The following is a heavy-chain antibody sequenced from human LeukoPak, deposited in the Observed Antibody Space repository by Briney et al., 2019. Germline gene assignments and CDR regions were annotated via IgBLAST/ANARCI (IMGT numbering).Heavy chain of an antibody. CDR1: GYSFTSYW. D-gene: IGHD3-10*01. CDR3: ARLGSEATMVRRLYYYYYYMDV. J-gene: IGHJ6*03. V-gene: IGHV5-51*01. CDR2: IYPGDSDT. Sequence: GESLKISCKGSGYSFTSYWIGWVRQMPGKGLEWMGIIYPGDSDTRYSPSFQGQVTTSADKSISTAYLQWSSLKASDTAMYYCARLGSEATMVRRLYYYYYYMDVWGKGTTVTISS.